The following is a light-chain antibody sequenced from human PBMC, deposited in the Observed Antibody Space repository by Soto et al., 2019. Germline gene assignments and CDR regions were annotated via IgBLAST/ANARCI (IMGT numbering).Light chain of an antibody. V-gene: IGLV3-21*02. Sequence: YELTQPPSVSVAPGQTAMIPCGGDRIGSKRVHWYQQKPGQAPVLVVYDDTARPSRIPGRFSGSNSGNTATLTISRVEAGDEADYYCQVWDSSSDHCVFGTGPKVTVL. CDR3: QVWDSSSDHCV. CDR2: DDT. CDR1: RIGSKR. J-gene: IGLJ1*01.